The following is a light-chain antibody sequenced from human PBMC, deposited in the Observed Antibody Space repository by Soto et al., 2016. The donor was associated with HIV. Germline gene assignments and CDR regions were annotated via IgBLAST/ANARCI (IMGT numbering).Light chain of an antibody. CDR1: NIGSKS. CDR3: V. V-gene: IGLV3-21*02. J-gene: IGLJ2*01. Sequence: SYELTQPPSVSVAPGQTARITCEGDNIGSKSVHWYQQRPGQAPVLVVFDDSDRPSHIPDRFSGSKSGNTATLADYYCQVWDIASGHVVFGGGTNLPV. CDR2: DDS.